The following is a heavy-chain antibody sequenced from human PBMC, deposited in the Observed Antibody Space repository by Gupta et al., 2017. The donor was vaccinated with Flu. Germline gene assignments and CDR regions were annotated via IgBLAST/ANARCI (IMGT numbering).Heavy chain of an antibody. J-gene: IGHJ5*02. D-gene: IGHD2-2*01. Sequence: QESGPRLVQTSQTLSLTCTVSGGSMSDGDYYWTWIRQAPGEGLEWIGYIYNRGRSSYNPSLKSRASISLHTSKNQFSLDLTSVTVADTAFYYCAGIVVVPASRRFDPWGQGLLVNVSS. CDR3: AGIVVVPASRRFDP. CDR1: GGSMSDGDYY. CDR2: IYNRGRS. V-gene: IGHV4-30-4*08.